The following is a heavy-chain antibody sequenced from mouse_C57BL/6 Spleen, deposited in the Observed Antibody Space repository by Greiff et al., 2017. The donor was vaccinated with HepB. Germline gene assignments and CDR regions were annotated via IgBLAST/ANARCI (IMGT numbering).Heavy chain of an antibody. CDR2: INYDGSST. CDR3: ARDRNWDYFDY. V-gene: IGHV5-16*01. Sequence: EVKLVESEGGLVQPGSSMKLSCTASGFTFSDYYMAWVRQVPEKGLEWVANINYDGSSTYYLDSLKSRFIISRDNAKNILYLQMSSPKSEDTATYYCARDRNWDYFDYWGQGTTLTVSS. D-gene: IGHD4-1*01. J-gene: IGHJ2*01. CDR1: GFTFSDYY.